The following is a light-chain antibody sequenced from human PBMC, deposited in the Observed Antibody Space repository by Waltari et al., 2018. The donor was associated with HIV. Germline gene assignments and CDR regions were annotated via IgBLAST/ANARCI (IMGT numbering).Light chain of an antibody. CDR3: QQRSNWMN. CDR1: QSVRNY. J-gene: IGKJ5*01. CDR2: DGS. Sequence: ENVLTQSPATLPLSPGERATLSCRASQSVRNYLAWFQRKPGQPPRLLIYDGSNRATGVPDRFSGSWSGTDCALTISNLEPEELAIYYGQQRSNWMNFGQEKRLEIK. V-gene: IGKV3-11*01.